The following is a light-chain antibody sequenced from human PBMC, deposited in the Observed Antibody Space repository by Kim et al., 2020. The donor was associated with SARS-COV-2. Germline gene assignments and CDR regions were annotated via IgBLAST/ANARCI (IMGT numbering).Light chain of an antibody. CDR2: KAS. CDR1: QSISSW. Sequence: DIQMTQSSTLSASVGDRVTITCRASQSISSWLAWYQQKPGKAPKLLIYKASSLESGVPSRFSGSGSGTEFTLTVSSLQPDDFATYYCQQYNSYPWTFGQGTKGDIK. J-gene: IGKJ1*01. V-gene: IGKV1-5*03. CDR3: QQYNSYPWT.